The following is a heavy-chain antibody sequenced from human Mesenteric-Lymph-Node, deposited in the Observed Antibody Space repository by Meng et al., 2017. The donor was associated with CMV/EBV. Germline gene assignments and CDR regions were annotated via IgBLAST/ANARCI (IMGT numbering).Heavy chain of an antibody. CDR3: ARDNGCGGDCYCDY. V-gene: IGHV1-2*02. J-gene: IGHJ4*02. CDR1: GYTFTGYY. CDR2: INPNSGGT. D-gene: IGHD2-21*01. Sequence: GGSLRLSCKASGYTFTGYYMHWVRQAPGQGLEWMGWINPNSGGTNYAQKFQGRVTMTRDTSISTAYMELSRLRSDDTAVYYCARDNGCGGDCYCDYWGQGTLVTVSS.